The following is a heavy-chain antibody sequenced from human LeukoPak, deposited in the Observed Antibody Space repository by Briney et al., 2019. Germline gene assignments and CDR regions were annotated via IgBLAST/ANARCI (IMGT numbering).Heavy chain of an antibody. V-gene: IGHV4-39*07. Sequence: SETPSLTCTVSGGSISSSSYYWGWIRQPPGKGLEWIGSIYYSGSTYYNPSLKSRVTISVDTSKNQFSLKLSSVTAADTAVYYCARDRSGYSSSFDWFDPWGQGTLVTVSS. J-gene: IGHJ5*02. D-gene: IGHD6-13*01. CDR2: IYYSGST. CDR1: GGSISSSSYY. CDR3: ARDRSGYSSSFDWFDP.